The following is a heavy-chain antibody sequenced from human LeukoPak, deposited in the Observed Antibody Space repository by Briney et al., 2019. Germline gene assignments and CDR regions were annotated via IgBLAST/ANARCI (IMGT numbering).Heavy chain of an antibody. CDR2: IYASGST. CDR1: GGSISTYY. CDR3: ARDRSEMAPGAFDI. J-gene: IGHJ3*02. D-gene: IGHD5-24*01. Sequence: SETLSLTCTVSGGSISTYYWSWVRQPPGKGLEWIGYIYASGSTYYNPSLKSRVTISVDTSKNQFSLKLSSVTAADTAVYYCARDRSEMAPGAFDIWGQGTMVTVSS. V-gene: IGHV4-59*12.